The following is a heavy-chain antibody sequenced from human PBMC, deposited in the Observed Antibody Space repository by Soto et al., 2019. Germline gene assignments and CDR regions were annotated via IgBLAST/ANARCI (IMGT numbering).Heavy chain of an antibody. CDR2: IKQDEREK. Sequence: GSQRLWWTASGFSFGSYWVSWVRQAPGKGLEWVATIKQDEREKYYVDSVKGRFTVSRDNAKSSLYLQMNSLRADDTAVYYCARVLAVVSMDVWGQGNTVTVSS. J-gene: IGHJ6*02. V-gene: IGHV3-7*03. D-gene: IGHD2-15*01. CDR1: GFSFGSYW. CDR3: ARVLAVVSMDV.